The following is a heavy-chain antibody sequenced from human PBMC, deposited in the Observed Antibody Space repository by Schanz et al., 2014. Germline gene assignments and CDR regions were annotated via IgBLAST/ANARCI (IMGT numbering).Heavy chain of an antibody. J-gene: IGHJ2*01. Sequence: QVQLVQSGDEVKKPGASVKVSCKTSGYTFSDYGITWVRQAPGQGLEWVGWISPYTGNTHYFDKMEGRVTMTTDTSTSTAYMELRSLRSDDTAMYYCARLSVAGRPHVNYWYFDLWGRGTLVTVSS. CDR1: GYTFSDYG. V-gene: IGHV1-18*01. D-gene: IGHD6-19*01. CDR3: ARLSVAGRPHVNYWYFDL. CDR2: ISPYTGNT.